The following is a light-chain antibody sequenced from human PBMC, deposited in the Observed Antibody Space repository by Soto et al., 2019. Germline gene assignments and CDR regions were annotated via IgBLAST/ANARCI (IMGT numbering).Light chain of an antibody. CDR1: QSVSSY. J-gene: IGKJ4*02. CDR3: HQRSSSPLT. V-gene: IGKV3-11*01. CDR2: DAS. Sequence: EIVLTQSPATLSLSPGERATLSCRASQSVSSYLAWYQQKPGQAPRLLIYDASNRATGIPARFSGRGSGTDVTLTISSLEPEDFAVYYCHQRSSSPLTFGGGTKVEIK.